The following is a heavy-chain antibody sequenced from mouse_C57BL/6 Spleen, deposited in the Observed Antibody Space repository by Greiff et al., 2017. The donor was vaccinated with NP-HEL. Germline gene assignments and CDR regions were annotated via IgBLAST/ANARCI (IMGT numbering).Heavy chain of an antibody. CDR1: GYTFTSYW. CDR3: ARSPDGYYDY. D-gene: IGHD2-3*01. Sequence: QVQLQQPGAELVIPGASVKLSCKASGYTFTSYWMHWVKQRPGQGLEWIGEIDPSDSYTNYNQKFKGKSTLTVDKSSSTAYMQLSSLTSEDSAVYYCARSPDGYYDYWGQGTTLTVSS. J-gene: IGHJ2*01. V-gene: IGHV1-69*01. CDR2: IDPSDSYT.